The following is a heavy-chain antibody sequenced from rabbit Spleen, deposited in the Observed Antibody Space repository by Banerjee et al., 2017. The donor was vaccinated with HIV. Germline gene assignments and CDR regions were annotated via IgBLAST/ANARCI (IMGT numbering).Heavy chain of an antibody. J-gene: IGHJ4*01. V-gene: IGHV1S7*01. D-gene: IGHD4-1*01. Sequence: QLKETGGGLVQPGGSLKVSCKASGFDFSAYGVSWVRQAPGKGLEWIGDIDPIFGIAVYASWVNGRFTISSHNAQNTLYLQLNSLTAADTATYFCVREVAGKFNLWGPGTLVTVS. CDR2: IDPIFGIA. CDR3: VREVAGKFNL. CDR1: GFDFSAYG.